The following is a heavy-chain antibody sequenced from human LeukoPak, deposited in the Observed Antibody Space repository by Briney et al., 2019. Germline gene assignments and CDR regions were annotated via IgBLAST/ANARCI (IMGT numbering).Heavy chain of an antibody. D-gene: IGHD3-10*01. CDR3: ARARTMVRGVIIKPYYGMDV. V-gene: IGHV4-34*01. CDR1: GGSFSGYY. J-gene: IGHJ6*04. CDR2: INHSGST. Sequence: PSETLSLTCAVYGGSFSGYYWSWIRQPPGKGLEWIGEINHSGSTNYNPSLKSRVTISVDMSKNQFSLKLSSVTAADTAVYYCARARTMVRGVIIKPYYGMDVWGKGTTVTVSS.